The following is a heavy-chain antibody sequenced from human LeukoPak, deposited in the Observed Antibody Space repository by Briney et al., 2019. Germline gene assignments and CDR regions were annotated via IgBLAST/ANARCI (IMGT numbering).Heavy chain of an antibody. V-gene: IGHV4-59*01. CDR3: ASYSGWKAQFDY. J-gene: IGHJ4*02. D-gene: IGHD6-19*01. CDR1: GVSISSYY. Sequence: SETLSLTCTVSGVSISSYYWSWIRQPPGKGLEWVGHIHYSGSTNYNPSLKSRVTISVDTSKNQFSLNLSSVTAADTAVYYCASYSGWKAQFDYWGQGTLVTVSS. CDR2: IHYSGST.